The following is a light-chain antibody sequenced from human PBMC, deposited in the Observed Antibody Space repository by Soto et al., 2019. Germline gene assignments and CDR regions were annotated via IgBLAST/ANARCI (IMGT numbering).Light chain of an antibody. CDR3: QQLNSYPLA. J-gene: IGKJ5*01. CDR2: AAS. CDR1: HGISSH. Sequence: DIQLTQSPSFLSASVGDRVTITCRASHGISSHLAWYQQKLGKAPKLLIYAASTLESGVPSRFSGSGSGTEFTLTISSLQPEDFATYYCQQLNSYPLAFGQGKRLEI. V-gene: IGKV1-9*01.